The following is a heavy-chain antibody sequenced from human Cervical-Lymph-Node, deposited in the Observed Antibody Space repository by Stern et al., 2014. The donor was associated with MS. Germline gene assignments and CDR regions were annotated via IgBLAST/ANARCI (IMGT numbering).Heavy chain of an antibody. CDR2: IFPRDSNT. D-gene: IGHD5-12*01. V-gene: IGHV5-51*03. CDR3: ARSPATPSGYDRFDY. Sequence: EVQLVESGAEVKKPGESLKISCEASGYLFDDYWIGWVRQMSGRGLELVAIIFPRDSNTRYSPSVQGQVTISADKSLGPAYLQLSSLKASDPAIYYCARSPATPSGYDRFDYWGQGALVTVSS. CDR1: GYLFDDYW. J-gene: IGHJ4*02.